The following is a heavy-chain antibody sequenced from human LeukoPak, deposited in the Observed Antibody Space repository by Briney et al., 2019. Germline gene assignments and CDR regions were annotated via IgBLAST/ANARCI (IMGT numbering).Heavy chain of an antibody. CDR3: GRGIAAYWYFDL. V-gene: IGHV5-51*01. D-gene: IGHD6-13*01. CDR1: GYSFTTYW. J-gene: IGHJ2*01. CDR2: IYPGGSDI. Sequence: GESLKISCKGSGYSFTTYWIGWVRQMPGKGLEWMGIIYPGGSDIKYSPSFQGQVTISADKSISTAYLQWSSLKASDTAVYYCGRGIAAYWYFDLWGRGTLVTVSS.